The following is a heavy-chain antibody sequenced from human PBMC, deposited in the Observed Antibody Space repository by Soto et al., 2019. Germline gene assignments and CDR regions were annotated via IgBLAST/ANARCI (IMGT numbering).Heavy chain of an antibody. Sequence: PGGSLRLSCAASGFTFSSYAMSWVRQAPGKGLEWVSGLSSDGGTTYYADSVKGRFTISRDNYRNTVHLQMNSLRGEDTAEYFCARTKSYTSGWLPILDHWGQGTLVTVSS. V-gene: IGHV3-23*01. CDR3: ARTKSYTSGWLPILDH. CDR1: GFTFSSYA. J-gene: IGHJ4*02. D-gene: IGHD6-19*01. CDR2: LSSDGGTT.